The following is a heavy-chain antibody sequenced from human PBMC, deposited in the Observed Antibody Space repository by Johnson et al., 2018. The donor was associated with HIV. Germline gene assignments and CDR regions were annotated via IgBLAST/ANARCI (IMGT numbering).Heavy chain of an antibody. D-gene: IGHD6-19*01. Sequence: QVQLVESGGGLVKPGGSLRLSCAASEFILSDYYMSWVRQAPEKGLEWISYISGSGSTIYYADSVKGRFTIYRDTAKNSLYLQMNSLRPEDTAVYYCARGYHSSGRCDVFDRWGQGTLVTVS. CDR1: EFILSDYY. V-gene: IGHV3-11*04. J-gene: IGHJ3*02. CDR3: ARGYHSSGRCDVFDR. CDR2: ISGSGSTI.